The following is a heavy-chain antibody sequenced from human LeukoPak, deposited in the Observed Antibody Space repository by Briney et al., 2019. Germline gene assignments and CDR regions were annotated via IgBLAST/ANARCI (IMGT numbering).Heavy chain of an antibody. V-gene: IGHV3-23*01. CDR2: ISGSGGNT. D-gene: IGHD3-22*01. CDR3: AKGMSATSGYLELEY. Sequence: EGSLRLSCAASGFTFSSYAMSWVRQSPGKGLEWVSAISGSGGNTYSADSVKGRCTVSRDNSKKTLFLQMNSLRAEDTAVYYCAKGMSATSGYLELEYWGQGTLVIVSS. CDR1: GFTFSSYA. J-gene: IGHJ4*02.